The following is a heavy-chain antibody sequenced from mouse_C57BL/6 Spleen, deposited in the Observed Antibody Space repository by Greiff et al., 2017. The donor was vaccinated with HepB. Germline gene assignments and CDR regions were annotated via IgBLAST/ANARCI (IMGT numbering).Heavy chain of an antibody. CDR2: IDPNSGGT. Sequence: QVQLQQPGAELVKPGASVKLSCKASGYTFTSYWMHWVKQRPGRGLEWIGRIDPNSGGTKYNEKFKSKATLTVDKPSSTAYMQLSSLTSEDSAVYYCADYYYGSSPHWYFDVWGTGTTVTVSS. CDR3: ADYYYGSSPHWYFDV. V-gene: IGHV1-72*01. J-gene: IGHJ1*03. CDR1: GYTFTSYW. D-gene: IGHD1-1*01.